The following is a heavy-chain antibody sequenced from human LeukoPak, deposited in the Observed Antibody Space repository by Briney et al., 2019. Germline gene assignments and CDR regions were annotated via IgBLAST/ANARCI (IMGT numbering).Heavy chain of an antibody. J-gene: IGHJ4*02. CDR2: ISGSGGST. CDR3: AKGALDILTGYYID. Sequence: QPGGSLRLSCAASGFTFSSYAVSWVRQAPGKGLEWVSAISGSGGSTYYADSVKGRFTISRDNSKNTLYLQMNSLRAEDTAVYYCAKGALDILTGYYIDWGQGTLVTVSS. D-gene: IGHD3-9*01. CDR1: GFTFSSYA. V-gene: IGHV3-23*01.